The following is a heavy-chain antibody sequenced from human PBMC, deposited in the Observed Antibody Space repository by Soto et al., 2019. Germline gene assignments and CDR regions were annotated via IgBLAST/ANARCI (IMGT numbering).Heavy chain of an antibody. CDR3: ARQLTGSYYYYYGMDV. D-gene: IGHD1-20*01. CDR2: IYYSGST. J-gene: IGHJ6*02. V-gene: IGHV4-61*01. Sequence: QVQLQESGPGLVKPSETLSLTCTVSGGSVSSGSYYWSWIRQPPGKGLEWIGYIYYSGSTNYNPSLKSRVTISVDTSKNQFSLKLSSVTAADTAVYYCARQLTGSYYYYYGMDVWGQGTTVTVSS. CDR1: GGSVSSGSYY.